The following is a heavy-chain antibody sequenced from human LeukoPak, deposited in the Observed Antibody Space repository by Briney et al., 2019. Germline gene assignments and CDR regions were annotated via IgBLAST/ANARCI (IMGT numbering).Heavy chain of an antibody. CDR3: ARTGYSSSWYPFDY. Sequence: GGSLRLSCAASGFTFSSYWMSWVRQTPGKGLEWVANIRQDGIEKYYVDSVKGRFTISRDHGKNSLYLQMNSLRAEDTAVYYCARTGYSSSWYPFDYWGQGTLVTVSS. V-gene: IGHV3-7*01. CDR2: IRQDGIEK. CDR1: GFTFSSYW. D-gene: IGHD6-13*01. J-gene: IGHJ4*02.